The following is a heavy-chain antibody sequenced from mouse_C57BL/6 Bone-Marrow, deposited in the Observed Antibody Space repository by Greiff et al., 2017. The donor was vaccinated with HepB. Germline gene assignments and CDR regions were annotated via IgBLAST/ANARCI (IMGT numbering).Heavy chain of an antibody. V-gene: IGHV1-50*01. CDR1: GYTFTSYW. J-gene: IGHJ3*01. CDR2: IDPSDSYT. CDR3: AREAY. Sequence: QVQLQQPGAELVKPGASVKLSCKASGYTFTSYWMQWVKQRPGQGLEWMGEIDPSDSYTNYNQKFKGKATLTVDTSSSTAYMQLSSLTSEDSAVYYCAREAYWDRGTLVTVSA.